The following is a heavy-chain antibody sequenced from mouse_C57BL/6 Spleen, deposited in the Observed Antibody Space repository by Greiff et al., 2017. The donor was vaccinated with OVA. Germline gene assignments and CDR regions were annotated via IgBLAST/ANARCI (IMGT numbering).Heavy chain of an antibody. J-gene: IGHJ4*01. Sequence: VQLQQPGAELVKPGASVKLSCKASGYTFTSYWMHWVKQRPGQGLEWIGMIHPNSGSTNYNEKFKSKATLTVDKSSSTAYMQLSSLTSEDSAVYYCARERNYHGAMDYWGQGTSVTVSS. CDR3: ARERNYHGAMDY. CDR1: GYTFTSYW. V-gene: IGHV1-64*01. D-gene: IGHD1-1*01. CDR2: IHPNSGST.